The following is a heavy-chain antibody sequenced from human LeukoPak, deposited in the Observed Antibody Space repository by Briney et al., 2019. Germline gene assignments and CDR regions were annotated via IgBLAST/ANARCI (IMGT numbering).Heavy chain of an antibody. CDR2: IYYSGST. V-gene: IGHV4-59*01. CDR1: GGSISSYY. CDR3: ARGGSGYYFSKDAFDI. D-gene: IGHD3-22*01. J-gene: IGHJ3*02. Sequence: SESLSLTCTVSGGSISSYYWSWIRQPPGKGLEWVGYIYYSGSTNYNPSLKSRVTISVDTSKNQSSLKLSSVTAADTAVYYCARGGSGYYFSKDAFDIWGQGTMVTVSS.